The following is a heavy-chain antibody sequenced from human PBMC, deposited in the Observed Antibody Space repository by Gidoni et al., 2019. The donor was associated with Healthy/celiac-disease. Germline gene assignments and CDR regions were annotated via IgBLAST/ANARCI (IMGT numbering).Heavy chain of an antibody. CDR1: GGAIRSYY. Sequence: QVQLQESGPGLVKPSETLSLTCTVSGGAIRSYYWSWIRQPAGKGLEWIGRIYTSGSTNYNPSLKSRVTMSVDTSKNQFSLKLSSVTAADTAVYYCARDQGYYDSSGYYPFDYWGQGTLVTVSS. CDR2: IYTSGST. V-gene: IGHV4-4*07. J-gene: IGHJ4*02. D-gene: IGHD3-22*01. CDR3: ARDQGYYDSSGYYPFDY.